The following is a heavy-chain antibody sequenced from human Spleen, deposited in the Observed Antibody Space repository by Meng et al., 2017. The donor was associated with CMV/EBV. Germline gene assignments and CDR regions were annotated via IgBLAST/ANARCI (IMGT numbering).Heavy chain of an antibody. J-gene: IGHJ3*02. D-gene: IGHD1-26*01. V-gene: IGHV4-59*12. CDR1: GGSISSYY. Sequence: GSLRLSCTVSGGSISSYYWSWIRQPPGKGLEWIGYIYYSGSTNYNPSLKSRVTISVDTSKNQFSLKLSSVTAADTAVYYCAISSGAGSSSSAAFDIWGQGTMVTVSS. CDR2: IYYSGST. CDR3: AISSGAGSSSSAAFDI.